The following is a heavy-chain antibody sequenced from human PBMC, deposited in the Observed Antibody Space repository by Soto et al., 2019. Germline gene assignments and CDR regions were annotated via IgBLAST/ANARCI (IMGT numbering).Heavy chain of an antibody. CDR1: GFTFSSYG. V-gene: IGHV3-33*01. D-gene: IGHD1-26*01. CDR2: IWYDGSNK. CDR3: AREGRGSGNGMDV. Sequence: QVQLVESGGGVVQPGRSPRLSCAASGFTFSSYGMHWVRQAPGKGLGWVAVIWYDGSNKYYADSVKGRFTISRDNSKNTLYLQMNSLRAEDTAVYYCAREGRGSGNGMDVWGQGTTVTVSS. J-gene: IGHJ6*02.